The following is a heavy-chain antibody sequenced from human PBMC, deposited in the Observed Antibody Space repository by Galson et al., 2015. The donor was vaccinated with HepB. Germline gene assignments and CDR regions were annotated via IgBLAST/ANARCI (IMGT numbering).Heavy chain of an antibody. CDR2: ISGSGGST. CDR3: AKDLGSGSYYKTYYYYGMDV. CDR1: GFTFSSYA. J-gene: IGHJ6*02. Sequence: LRLSCAASGFTFSSYAMSWVRQAPGKGLEWVSAISGSGGSTYYADSVKGRFTISRDNSKNTLYLQMNSLRAEDTAVYYCAKDLGSGSYYKTYYYYGMDVWGQGTTVTVSS. V-gene: IGHV3-23*01. D-gene: IGHD1-26*01.